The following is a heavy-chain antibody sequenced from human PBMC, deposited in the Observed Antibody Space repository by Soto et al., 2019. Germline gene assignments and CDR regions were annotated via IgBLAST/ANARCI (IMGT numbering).Heavy chain of an antibody. D-gene: IGHD3-22*01. Sequence: PGGSLRLSCAASGFTFNSYAMHWVRQAPGKGLEWVAVISSDGSNKYYANSVKGRFTISRDNSKSTLYLQMTTLGAEDTPVYYCARDLSYYYYSSGYPPSHWGQGTLVTVS. CDR3: ARDLSYYYYSSGYPPSH. J-gene: IGHJ1*01. CDR1: GFTFNSYA. V-gene: IGHV3-30-3*01. CDR2: ISSDGSNK.